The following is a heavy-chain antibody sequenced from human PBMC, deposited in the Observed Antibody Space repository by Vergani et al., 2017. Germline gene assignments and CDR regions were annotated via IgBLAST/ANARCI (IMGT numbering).Heavy chain of an antibody. Sequence: QVQLQESGPGLVKPSETLSLTCTVSGGPISSYYWSWIRQPPGKGLEWMGYIYYSGSTNYNPPLKSRVTISVDTSKNQFSLKLSSVTAADTAVYYCAREARITMVRESYYYYYYMDVWSKGTTVTVSS. CDR3: AREARITMVRESYYYYYYMDV. D-gene: IGHD3-10*01. CDR2: IYYSGST. CDR1: GGPISSYY. V-gene: IGHV4-59*01. J-gene: IGHJ6*03.